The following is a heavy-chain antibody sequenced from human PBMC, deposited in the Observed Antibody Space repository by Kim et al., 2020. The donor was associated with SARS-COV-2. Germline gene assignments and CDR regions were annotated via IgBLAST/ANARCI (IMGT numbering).Heavy chain of an antibody. J-gene: IGHJ4*01. CDR1: VDSITSGGYY. V-gene: IGHV4-31*03. D-gene: IGHD2-21*01. CDR3: ARGRGHIVGRSYFDN. CDR2: IYSTGST. Sequence: SETLSLTCTVSVDSITSGGYYWSWIRQHPGKGLEWIGHIYSTGSTFYKPSLKSRIIISVDTSKNQFSLDVSSVTEADTAVYYCARGRGHIVGRSYFDNWG.